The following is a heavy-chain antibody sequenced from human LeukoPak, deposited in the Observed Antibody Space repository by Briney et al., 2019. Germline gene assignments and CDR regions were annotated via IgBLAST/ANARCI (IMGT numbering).Heavy chain of an antibody. Sequence: KPSETLSLTCTVSGGSISSYYWSWIRQPPGKGLEWIGYIYYSGSTNYNPSLKSRVTISVDTSKNQFSLKLSSVTAADTAVYYCATMVRGAYFDYWGQGTLVTVSS. V-gene: IGHV4-59*08. J-gene: IGHJ4*02. D-gene: IGHD3-10*01. CDR3: ATMVRGAYFDY. CDR1: GGSISSYY. CDR2: IYYSGST.